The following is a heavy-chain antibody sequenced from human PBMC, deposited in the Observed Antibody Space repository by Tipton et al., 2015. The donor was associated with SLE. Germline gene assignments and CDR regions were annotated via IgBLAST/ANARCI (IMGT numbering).Heavy chain of an antibody. CDR2: IKSKSDGGTA. V-gene: IGHV3-15*01. J-gene: IGHJ5*02. Sequence: SLRLSCAASGLIFSRAWMNWVRQAPGKGLEWVGRIKSKSDGGTADYAARVKGRFTVSRDDSKNTLYLQMSSLRAEDTAVYYCARHDYLHPWGQGTLVTVSS. CDR1: GLIFSRAW. CDR3: ARHDYLHP. D-gene: IGHD4-11*01.